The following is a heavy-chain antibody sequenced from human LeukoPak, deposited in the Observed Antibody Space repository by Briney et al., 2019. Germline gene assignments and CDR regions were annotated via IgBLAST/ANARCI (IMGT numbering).Heavy chain of an antibody. D-gene: IGHD3-9*01. CDR3: ARAHYDILAGYYSSANWFDP. CDR2: IIPILGIE. CDR1: GGTFSSYA. Sequence: GASVKVSCTASGGTFSSYAISWVRQAPGQGLEWMGRIIPILGIENYAQKFQGRVTSTADKSTSTAYKELSSLRSEDSALYYCARAHYDILAGYYSSANWFDPWGEGTLVTVSS. V-gene: IGHV1-69*04. J-gene: IGHJ5*02.